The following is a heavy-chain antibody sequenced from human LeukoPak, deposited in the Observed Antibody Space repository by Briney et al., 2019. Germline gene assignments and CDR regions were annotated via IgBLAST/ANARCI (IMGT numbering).Heavy chain of an antibody. V-gene: IGHV3-23*01. Sequence: GGSLRLSCAASGFTFSSYAMSWVRQAPGKGLEWVSAISGSGGSTYYADSVKGRFTISRDNAKNSLYLQMNSLRAEDTAVYYCARGATMVRGVIITYFDYWGQGTLVTVSS. CDR1: GFTFSSYA. CDR2: ISGSGGST. D-gene: IGHD3-10*01. CDR3: ARGATMVRGVIITYFDY. J-gene: IGHJ4*02.